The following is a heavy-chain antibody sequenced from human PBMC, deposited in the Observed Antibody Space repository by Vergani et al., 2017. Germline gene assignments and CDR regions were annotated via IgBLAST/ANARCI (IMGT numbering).Heavy chain of an antibody. V-gene: IGHV4-30-4*01. CDR1: GGSISSDDFY. CDR3: ARVVHLVAVTGEGPSLDL. Sequence: QLQLQESGPGLVKPSQTLSLTCTVSGGSISSDDFYWSWIRQPPGKGLEWIGYIHYSGTTYYNSSLKSRVSMSVATSKKQFSLKMNSVTAADTAVYYCARVVHLVAVTGEGPSLDLWGRGTLVTVSS. CDR2: IHYSGTT. J-gene: IGHJ2*01. D-gene: IGHD2-21*02.